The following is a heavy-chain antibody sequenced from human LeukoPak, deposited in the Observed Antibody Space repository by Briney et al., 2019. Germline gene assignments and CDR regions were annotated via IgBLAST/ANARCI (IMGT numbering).Heavy chain of an antibody. CDR1: GGSISSGDYY. V-gene: IGHV4-30-4*08. D-gene: IGHD4-17*01. CDR2: IYYSGST. Sequence: SETLSLTCTVSGGSISSGDYYWSWIRQPPGKGLEWIGYIYYSGSTYYKPSLKSRISMSVDMSKTQFSLKLSSVIAADTAVYFCARGFLRVNAFDIWGQGTMVTVSS. J-gene: IGHJ3*02. CDR3: ARGFLRVNAFDI.